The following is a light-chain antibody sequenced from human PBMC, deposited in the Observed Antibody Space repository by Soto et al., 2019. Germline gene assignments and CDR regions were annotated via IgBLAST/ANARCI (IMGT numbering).Light chain of an antibody. CDR3: QVWASTAEFFV. J-gene: IGLJ1*01. CDR1: KLGSKI. V-gene: IGLV3-21*02. Sequence: SYELTQPPSVSVAPGQTARITCGGDKLGSKIVHWYKQRPGQAPVAVVFGATDRPSGIPDRFSASRSGDTATLTISRVDAGDEADYFCQVWASTAEFFVFXSGTKGTVL. CDR2: GAT.